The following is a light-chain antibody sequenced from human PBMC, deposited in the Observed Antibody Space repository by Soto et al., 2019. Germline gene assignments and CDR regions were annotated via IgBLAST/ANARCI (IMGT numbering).Light chain of an antibody. CDR1: QRFSSY. CDR3: QQSGSWPPSIN. J-gene: IGKJ5*01. Sequence: TQSPSPLSLSPWERSTLSCMASQRFSSYLAWYQQKPGQAPRLLIYDAYSRATGIPDRFSGSGSETDFTLTIRRLETEDFAVYYCQQSGSWPPSINFGQGTRLEIK. CDR2: DAY. V-gene: IGKV3-11*01.